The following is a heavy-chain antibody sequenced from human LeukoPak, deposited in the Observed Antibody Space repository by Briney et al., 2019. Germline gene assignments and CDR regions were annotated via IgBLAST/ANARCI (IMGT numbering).Heavy chain of an antibody. J-gene: IGHJ6*03. Sequence: ASVKVSCKASGYTFTGHYMHWVRQAPGQGLEWMGWINPNSGGTNYAQKFQGRVTMTRDTSISTAYMELSRLRSDDTAVYYCARATGEDYYYYMDVWGKGTTVTVSS. CDR1: GYTFTGHY. CDR2: INPNSGGT. D-gene: IGHD4-17*01. CDR3: ARATGEDYYYYMDV. V-gene: IGHV1-2*02.